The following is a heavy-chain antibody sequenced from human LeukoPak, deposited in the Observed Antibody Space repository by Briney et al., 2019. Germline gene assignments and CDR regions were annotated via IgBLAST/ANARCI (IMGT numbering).Heavy chain of an antibody. CDR2: IKPDGSED. J-gene: IGHJ4*02. CDR1: GLAFSNFW. Sequence: GGSLRLSCATSGLAFSNFWMYWVRQAPGKGVEWVASIKPDGSEDFYADSVKGRFNISRDNAKNSLFLQMTNLKAEDTAVYYCAVDRRFKIFDYWGQGTLVTVSS. D-gene: IGHD5-24*01. CDR3: AVDRRFKIFDY. V-gene: IGHV3-7*01.